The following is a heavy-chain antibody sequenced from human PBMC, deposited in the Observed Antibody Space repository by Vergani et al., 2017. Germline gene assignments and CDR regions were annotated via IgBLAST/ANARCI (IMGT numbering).Heavy chain of an antibody. CDR1: GFTFSSSS. Sequence: EVQLVESGGGLVKPGGSLRLSCAASGFTFSSSSMNWVRQAPGKGLEWVSSISSSSSYIYYADSVKGRFTISRDNAKNSLYLQMNSLRAEDTAVYYCARDYYGSGSYYTSDYXMDVWGKGTTVTVSS. CDR2: ISSSSSYI. CDR3: ARDYYGSGSYYTSDYXMDV. D-gene: IGHD3-10*01. J-gene: IGHJ6*03. V-gene: IGHV3-21*01.